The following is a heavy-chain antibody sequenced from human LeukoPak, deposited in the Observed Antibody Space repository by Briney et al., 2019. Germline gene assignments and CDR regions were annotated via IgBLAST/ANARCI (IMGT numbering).Heavy chain of an antibody. CDR3: AKVYCSPSNCQLVDY. Sequence: GGSLRLSCAASGFTFSSYAMHWVRQAPGKGLEWVAVISYDGSNKYYADSVKGRFTISRDNPENTLYLQMNSLRVEDTVEYFCAKVYCSPSNCQLVDYWGQGALVTVSS. J-gene: IGHJ4*02. CDR2: ISYDGSNK. V-gene: IGHV3-30-3*01. D-gene: IGHD2-15*01. CDR1: GFTFSSYA.